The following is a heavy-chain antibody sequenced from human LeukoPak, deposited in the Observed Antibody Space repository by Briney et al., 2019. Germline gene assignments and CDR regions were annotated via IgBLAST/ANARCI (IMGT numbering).Heavy chain of an antibody. CDR1: GFTFSSYA. D-gene: IGHD3-22*01. V-gene: IGHV3-30-3*01. CDR3: ARAVVVIISYFDY. CDR2: ISYDGSNK. Sequence: GGSLRLSCAASGFTFSSYAMHWVRQAPGKGLEWVAVISYDGSNKYYADSVKGRFTISRDNSKNTLYLQMNSLRAEDTAVYYCARAVVVIISYFDYWGLGTLVTVSS. J-gene: IGHJ4*02.